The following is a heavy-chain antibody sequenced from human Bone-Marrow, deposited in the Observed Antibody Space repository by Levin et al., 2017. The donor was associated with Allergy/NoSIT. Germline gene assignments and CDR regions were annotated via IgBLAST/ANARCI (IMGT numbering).Heavy chain of an antibody. CDR2: ISGSGGST. CDR1: GFTFSSYA. CDR3: ATLPYILLDYDFWSGYYDGMDV. Sequence: QPGGSLRLSCAASGFTFSSYAMSWVRQAPGKGLEWVSAISGSGGSTYYADSVKGRFTISRDNSKNTLYLQMNSLRAEDTAVYYCATLPYILLDYDFWSGYYDGMDVWSQGTTVTVSS. V-gene: IGHV3-23*01. J-gene: IGHJ6*02. D-gene: IGHD3-3*01.